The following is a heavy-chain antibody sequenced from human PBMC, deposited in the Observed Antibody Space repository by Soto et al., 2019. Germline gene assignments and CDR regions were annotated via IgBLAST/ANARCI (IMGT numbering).Heavy chain of an antibody. Sequence: PSETLSLTCAVSGYSISSGYYWGWIRQPPGKGLEWIGSIYHSGSTYYNPSLKSRVTISVDTSKNQFSLKLSSVTAADTAVYYCARAPREFFYDSSGYYFRWFDPWGQGTLVTVSS. V-gene: IGHV4-38-2*01. CDR1: GYSISSGYY. D-gene: IGHD3-22*01. J-gene: IGHJ5*02. CDR2: IYHSGST. CDR3: ARAPREFFYDSSGYYFRWFDP.